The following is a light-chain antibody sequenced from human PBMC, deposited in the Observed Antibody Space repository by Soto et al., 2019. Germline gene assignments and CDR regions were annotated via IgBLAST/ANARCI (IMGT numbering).Light chain of an antibody. J-gene: IGKJ4*01. V-gene: IGKV3-20*01. Sequence: EIVLTQSPGTVSLSPGERATLSCRASQSVRSSYLAWYQQQSGQAPRLLIYGATIRAAGIPDRFSGSGSGTDFTLIISRLEPEDFALYFCQQYGNAITFGGGTKVEIK. CDR2: GAT. CDR3: QQYGNAIT. CDR1: QSVRSSY.